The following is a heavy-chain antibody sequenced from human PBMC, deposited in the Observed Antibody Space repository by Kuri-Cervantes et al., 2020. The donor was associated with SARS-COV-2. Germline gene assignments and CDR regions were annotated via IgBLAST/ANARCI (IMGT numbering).Heavy chain of an antibody. J-gene: IGHJ4*02. V-gene: IGHV4-59*12. CDR1: SGSIRSDY. CDR3: AGGEGTFDY. Sequence: SETLSLTCTVSSGSIRSDYWSWIRQPPGKGLEWLGYIHYTGSTNYSPSLQSRVTISVNTSKKQFSLRLNSVTAADTAVYYCAGGEGTFDYWGQGTLVTVSS. D-gene: IGHD1-1*01. CDR2: IHYTGST.